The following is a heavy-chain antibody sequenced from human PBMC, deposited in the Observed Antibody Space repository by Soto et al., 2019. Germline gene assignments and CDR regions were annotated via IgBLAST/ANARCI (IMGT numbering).Heavy chain of an antibody. J-gene: IGHJ3*02. D-gene: IGHD2-2*01. CDR1: GSTISSSSYY. Sequence: SETLSLTCTVSGSTISSSSYYWGWIRQPPGKGLEWIGSIYYSGSTYYNPSLKSRVTISVDTSKNQFSLKLSSVTAADTAVYYCARHPATVTDIVVVPAAGGAFDIWGQGTMVTVSS. CDR2: IYYSGST. CDR3: ARHPATVTDIVVVPAAGGAFDI. V-gene: IGHV4-39*01.